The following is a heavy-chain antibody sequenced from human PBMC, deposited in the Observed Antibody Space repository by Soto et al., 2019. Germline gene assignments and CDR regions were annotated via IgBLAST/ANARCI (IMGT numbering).Heavy chain of an antibody. J-gene: IGHJ4*02. V-gene: IGHV3-21*01. CDR1: GFSFRSYT. D-gene: IGHD3-3*01. CDR3: AREKGPQVEFWSKIPKGGFDT. Sequence: EVQLVESGGGLVKPGGSLRLSCAASGFSFRSYTLHWFRQAPGGGLEWVSSISGSSSYEFYADSVKGRFTISRDNYNKLLFLQMNNLRAEHTALYSCAREKGPQVEFWSKIPKGGFDTWGQGTQVSVSS. CDR2: ISGSSSYE.